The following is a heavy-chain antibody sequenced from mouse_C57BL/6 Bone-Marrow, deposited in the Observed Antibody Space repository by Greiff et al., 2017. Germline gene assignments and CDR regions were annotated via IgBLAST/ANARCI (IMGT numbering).Heavy chain of an antibody. CDR3: ARRGYGSSYWYFDV. J-gene: IGHJ1*03. Sequence: VQLQQSGPELVKPGASVKISCKASGYSFTDYNMNWVKQSNGRSLEWIGVINPNYGTTSYNQKFKGKATLTVDQSSSTAYMQLNSLTSEDSAVYYCARRGYGSSYWYFDVWGTGTTVTVSS. D-gene: IGHD1-1*01. V-gene: IGHV1-39*01. CDR1: GYSFTDYN. CDR2: INPNYGTT.